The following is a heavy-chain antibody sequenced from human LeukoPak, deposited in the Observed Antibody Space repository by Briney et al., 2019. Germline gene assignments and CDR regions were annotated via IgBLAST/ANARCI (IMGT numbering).Heavy chain of an antibody. CDR1: GFTFSSYA. V-gene: IGHV3-30-3*01. J-gene: IGHJ4*02. CDR3: ARTYYFDY. CDR2: ISYDGSNK. Sequence: GGSLRLSCAASGFTFSSYAMHWVRQAPGKGLEWVAVISYDGSNKYYADSVKGRFTISRDNSKNTLYLQMNSLRAEDTAVYYCARTYYFDYWGQGTLVTVSS.